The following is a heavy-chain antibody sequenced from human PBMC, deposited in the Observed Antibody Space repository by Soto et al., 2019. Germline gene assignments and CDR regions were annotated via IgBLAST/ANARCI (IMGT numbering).Heavy chain of an antibody. J-gene: IGHJ5*02. Sequence: GGSLRLSCAASGFTFSSYGMHWVRQAPGKGLEWVAVISYDGSNKYYADSVKGRFTISRDNSKNTLYLQMNSLRAEDTAVYYCAKDRLFNWFDTWGQGTLVTVSS. V-gene: IGHV3-30*18. CDR2: ISYDGSNK. CDR3: AKDRLFNWFDT. D-gene: IGHD3-10*01. CDR1: GFTFSSYG.